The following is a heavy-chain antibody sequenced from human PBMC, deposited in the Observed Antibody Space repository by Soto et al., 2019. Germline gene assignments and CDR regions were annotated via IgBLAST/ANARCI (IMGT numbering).Heavy chain of an antibody. CDR2: MDPKTGNT. CDR1: GYSFTSYD. D-gene: IGHD6-6*01. J-gene: IGHJ4*02. Sequence: QVQLVQSGAEVKKPGASVKVSCRASGYSFTSYDINWVRQATGQGLEWMGWMDPKTGNTDYGQKFQGRVTMSRNTSISTAYMELSSMTCEDTAVYYCARGRGSRDYWGQGTLVTVSS. CDR3: ARGRGSRDY. V-gene: IGHV1-8*01.